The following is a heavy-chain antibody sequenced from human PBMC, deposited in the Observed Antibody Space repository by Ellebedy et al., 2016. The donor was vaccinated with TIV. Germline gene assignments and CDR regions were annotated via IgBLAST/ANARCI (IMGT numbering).Heavy chain of an antibody. Sequence: GESLKISXAASGFTFNSYSMNWVRQAPGKGLEWVSSISGTSSFIYYADSVKGRFTISRDNAKNSLYLQLNSLRAEDTALYYCARGFSGTVLDYWGQGTLVTVSS. D-gene: IGHD1-26*01. CDR1: GFTFNSYS. CDR2: ISGTSSFI. J-gene: IGHJ4*02. V-gene: IGHV3-21*01. CDR3: ARGFSGTVLDY.